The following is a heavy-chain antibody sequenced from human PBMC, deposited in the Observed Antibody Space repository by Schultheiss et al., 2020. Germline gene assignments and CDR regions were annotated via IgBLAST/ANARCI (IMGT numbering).Heavy chain of an antibody. Sequence: SETLSLTCAVYGGSFSGYYWSWIRQPPGKGLEWIGEMNHGGSANYNPSLKSRVTISIDTSKNQFSLKLSSVTAADTAVYYCARGRGKLDPWGQGTLVTVSS. D-gene: IGHD3-10*01. CDR1: GGSFSGYY. V-gene: IGHV4-34*01. J-gene: IGHJ5*02. CDR2: MNHGGSA. CDR3: ARGRGKLDP.